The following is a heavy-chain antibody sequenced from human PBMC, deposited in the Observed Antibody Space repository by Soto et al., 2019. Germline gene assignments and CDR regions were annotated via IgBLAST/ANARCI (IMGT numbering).Heavy chain of an antibody. CDR1: GFTFSMQG. CDR2: ISYDGSHK. D-gene: IGHD2-2*01. V-gene: IGHV3-30*03. J-gene: IGHJ6*02. CDR3: AQVIVPAAINYYYAMDV. Sequence: QLVESGGGVVQPGKSVRLSCAASGFTFSMQGMHWVRQAPGKGLEWVAVISYDGSHKYYADSVKGRFTISRDNSRNTLYLQMNSLKPGDTAVYYCAQVIVPAAINYYYAMDVWGQWTTVTVSS.